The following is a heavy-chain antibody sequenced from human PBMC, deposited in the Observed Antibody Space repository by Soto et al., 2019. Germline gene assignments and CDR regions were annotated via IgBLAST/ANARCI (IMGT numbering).Heavy chain of an antibody. CDR2: ITITGDTT. V-gene: IGHV3-23*04. D-gene: IGHD2-21*02. Sequence: EVQLVESEGGLVQPGGSLRLSCEASGFIFTTSDMSWVRQAPGKGLEWISSITITGDTTHYADSVKGRFTISRDNSRNTGYLQMKSREVGDTAVYYCAKGGGGDHGYWGQGTLVAVSS. J-gene: IGHJ4*02. CDR1: GFIFTTSD. CDR3: AKGGGGDHGY.